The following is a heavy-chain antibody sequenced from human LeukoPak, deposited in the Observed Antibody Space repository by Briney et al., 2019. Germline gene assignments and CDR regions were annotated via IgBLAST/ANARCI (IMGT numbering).Heavy chain of an antibody. CDR3: ARGEPVDTDSHFDY. V-gene: IGHV3-30*04. J-gene: IGHJ4*02. D-gene: IGHD5-18*01. Sequence: GGSLRLSCAASGFTFGSYAMHWVRQAPGKGLEWVAVISYDGSNKYYADSVKGRFTISRDNSKNTLYLQMNSLRAEDTAVYYYARGEPVDTDSHFDYWGQGTLVTVSS. CDR2: ISYDGSNK. CDR1: GFTFGSYA.